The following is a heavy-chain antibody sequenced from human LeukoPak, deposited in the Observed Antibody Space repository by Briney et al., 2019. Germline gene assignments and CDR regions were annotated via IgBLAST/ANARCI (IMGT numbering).Heavy chain of an antibody. CDR2: ISGSGGST. J-gene: IGHJ4*02. CDR1: GFTFSSYA. V-gene: IGHV3-23*01. D-gene: IGHD3-22*01. CDR3: AKLPGRVVVRPYYFDY. Sequence: PGGSLRLSCAASGFTFSSYAMSWVRQAPGKGLEWVSAISGSGGSTYYADSVKGRFTISRDNSKNTLYLQMNSLRAEDTAVYYCAKLPGRVVVRPYYFDYWGPGTLVTVSS.